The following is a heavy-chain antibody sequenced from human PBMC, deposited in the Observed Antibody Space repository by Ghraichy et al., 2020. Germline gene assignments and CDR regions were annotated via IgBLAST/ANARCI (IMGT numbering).Heavy chain of an antibody. D-gene: IGHD3-10*01. V-gene: IGHV3-21*06. CDR2: ISRLNTFI. J-gene: IGHJ5*02. Sequence: GGSLRLSCAASGFAFNTYNMNWVRQAPGKGLEWVLSISRLNTFIYYADSVKGRFTISRDDTKNSLYLQMNNLTLEDTAVYYCARDLARVFFGSGSPTPAWFDPWGQGTLVTVSS. CDR3: ARDLARVFFGSGSPTPAWFDP. CDR1: GFAFNTYN.